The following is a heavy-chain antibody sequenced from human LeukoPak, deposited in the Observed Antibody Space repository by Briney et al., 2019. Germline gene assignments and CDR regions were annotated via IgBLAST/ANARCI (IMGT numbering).Heavy chain of an antibody. D-gene: IGHD3-22*01. Sequence: GGSLRLSCAASGFTFSNYAMTWIRQAPGKGLEWVSALSGSGGSAYYADSVKGRFTISRDNSKNTLYLQMNSLRAEDTAVYYCAKGRYESSGFNWAAWGQGTLVTVSS. CDR1: GFTFSNYA. J-gene: IGHJ4*02. CDR2: LSGSGGSA. CDR3: AKGRYESSGFNWAA. V-gene: IGHV3-23*01.